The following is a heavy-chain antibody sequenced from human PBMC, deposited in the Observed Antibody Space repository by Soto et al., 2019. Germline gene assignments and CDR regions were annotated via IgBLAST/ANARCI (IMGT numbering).Heavy chain of an antibody. J-gene: IGHJ1*01. CDR1: GFAFSNYA. V-gene: IGHV3-23*01. D-gene: IGHD2-21*01. CDR2: ISGSGAST. Sequence: EVQLLASGGGLVQPGGALRLSCAASGFAFSNYAMTWVRQGPGRGLEWVSTISGSGASTYYADSVKGRFTISRDNSRSTVYLQMNSLRAEDTAVYCCAKGVEGNSIFLQYWGQGTLVTVSS. CDR3: AKGVEGNSIFLQY.